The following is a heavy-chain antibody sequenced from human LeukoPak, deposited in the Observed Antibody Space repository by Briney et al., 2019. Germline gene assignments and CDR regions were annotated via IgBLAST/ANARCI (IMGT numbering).Heavy chain of an antibody. D-gene: IGHD3-10*01. Sequence: PGGSLRLSCAASGFSFNKYWMHWVRQGPGKGLVWVSHINFDGSNTNYADSVKGRFTISRDNAKNTLCLQMNSLRAEDTAVYYCARGGLMGDFDYWGQGTLVTVSS. V-gene: IGHV3-74*01. CDR1: GFSFNKYW. J-gene: IGHJ4*02. CDR2: INFDGSNT. CDR3: ARGGLMGDFDY.